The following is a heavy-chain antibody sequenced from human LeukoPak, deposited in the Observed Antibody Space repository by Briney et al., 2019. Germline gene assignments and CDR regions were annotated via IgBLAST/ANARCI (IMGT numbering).Heavy chain of an antibody. Sequence: PGGSLRLSCTASGFTFGDYAMSWVRQAPGKGLEWVGFIRSKAYGGTTEYAASVKGRFTISRDDSKSIAYLQMNSLKTEDTAVYYCTREHSSGWYSSDYWGQGTLVTVSS. V-gene: IGHV3-49*04. CDR2: IRSKAYGGTT. D-gene: IGHD6-19*01. J-gene: IGHJ4*02. CDR1: GFTFGDYA. CDR3: TREHSSGWYSSDY.